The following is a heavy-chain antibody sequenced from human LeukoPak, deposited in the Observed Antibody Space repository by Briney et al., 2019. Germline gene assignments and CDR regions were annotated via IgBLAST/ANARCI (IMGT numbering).Heavy chain of an antibody. V-gene: IGHV3-23*01. CDR1: GFTFSNYA. CDR3: VKDDYHSSWTLDY. J-gene: IGHJ4*02. Sequence: GGSLRLSCEASGFTFSNYAMIWVRQAPGKGLECVSAIGGGGSTYYADSVKGRFTISRDNSINTVYLQMNSLRAEDTAVYYCVKDDYHSSWTLDYWGQGTLVTVSS. CDR2: IGGGGST. D-gene: IGHD6-13*01.